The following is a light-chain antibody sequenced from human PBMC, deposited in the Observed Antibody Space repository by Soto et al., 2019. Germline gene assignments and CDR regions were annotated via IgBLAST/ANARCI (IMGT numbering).Light chain of an antibody. CDR2: EVS. CDR3: SSYTSSSTLDYV. Sequence: QSALTQPASVSGSPGQSITISCTGTSSDVGGYNYVSWYQQHPGKAPKLMIYEVSNRPSGVSNRFSGSKSGNTASLTISGLQAEEEADYYCSSYTSSSTLDYVFGTGT. CDR1: SSDVGGYNY. V-gene: IGLV2-14*01. J-gene: IGLJ1*01.